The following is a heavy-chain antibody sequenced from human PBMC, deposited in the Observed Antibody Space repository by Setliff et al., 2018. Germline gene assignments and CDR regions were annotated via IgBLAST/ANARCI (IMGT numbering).Heavy chain of an antibody. D-gene: IGHD3-16*01. CDR2: IYTSGST. Sequence: PSETLSLTCAVYGGSFSGYYWSWIRQPAGKGLEWIGHIYTSGSTNYNPSLKSRVTISEDTSKSQSSLKLSSVTAADTAVYYCARGFTAQPAMLRGNWFDPWGRGTLVTVSS. J-gene: IGHJ5*02. CDR1: GGSFSGYY. CDR3: ARGFTAQPAMLRGNWFDP. V-gene: IGHV4-59*10.